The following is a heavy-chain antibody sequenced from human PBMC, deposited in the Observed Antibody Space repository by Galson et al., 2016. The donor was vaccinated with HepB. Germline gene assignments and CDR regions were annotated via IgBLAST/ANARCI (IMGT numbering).Heavy chain of an antibody. D-gene: IGHD1-26*01. V-gene: IGHV3-30*18. CDR2: ISYVGTNI. J-gene: IGHJ6*03. Sequence: SLRLSCAASSGFPFSSYGLHWVRQAPGKALEWVAVISYVGTNIFYAVSVKGRFTISRDNSKNTLYLQMNSLRREDTAVYYCAKDPRRILGGTVVGDYYNYYMDGWGKGTTVTVSS. CDR1: GFPFSSYG. CDR3: AKDPRRILGGTVVGDYYNYYMDG.